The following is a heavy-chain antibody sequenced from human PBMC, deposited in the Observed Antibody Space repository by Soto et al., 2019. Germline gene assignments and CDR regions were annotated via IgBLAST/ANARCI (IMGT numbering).Heavy chain of an antibody. J-gene: IGHJ4*02. V-gene: IGHV3-21*02. CDR2: ISSSSSFR. CDR3: ARDPPLSVLVVVATDDF. D-gene: IGHD2-21*01. CDR1: GFTFTNHN. Sequence: EVQLVESGGGLVKPGGSLRLSCAASGFTFTNHNMNWVRQAPGKGVEWVSSISSSSSFRNYADSVKGRFSISRDNDKNLVYLQMDSLRAEDTAVYYCARDPPLSVLVVVATDDFWGQGTLVTVSS.